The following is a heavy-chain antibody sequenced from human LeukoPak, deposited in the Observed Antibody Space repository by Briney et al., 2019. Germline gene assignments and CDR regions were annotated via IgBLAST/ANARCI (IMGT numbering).Heavy chain of an antibody. V-gene: IGHV3-11*01. CDR3: AKGYYDILTDYFHNWFNP. Sequence: MSGESLRLSCAASGFTFSDYYMSWIRQAPGKGLEWVSYISSSGSTIYYADSVKGRFTISRDNAKNSLYLQMNSLRAEDTAVYYCAKGYYDILTDYFHNWFNPWGQGTLVIVSS. CDR2: ISSSGSTI. J-gene: IGHJ5*02. CDR1: GFTFSDYY. D-gene: IGHD3-9*01.